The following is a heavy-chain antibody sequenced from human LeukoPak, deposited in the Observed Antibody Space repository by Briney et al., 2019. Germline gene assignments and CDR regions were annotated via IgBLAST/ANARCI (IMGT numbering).Heavy chain of an antibody. D-gene: IGHD1-1*01. CDR3: ARTGTSRGAWFDP. J-gene: IGHJ5*02. CDR2: INPNSGGT. CDR1: GYTFTGYY. V-gene: IGHV1-2*02. Sequence: ASVKVSCKASGYTFTGYYMHWVRQAPGQGLEWMGWINPNSGGTNYAQKFQGRVTMTRDTSNSTAYMELSRLRSDDTAVYYCARTGTSRGAWFDPWGQGTLVTVSS.